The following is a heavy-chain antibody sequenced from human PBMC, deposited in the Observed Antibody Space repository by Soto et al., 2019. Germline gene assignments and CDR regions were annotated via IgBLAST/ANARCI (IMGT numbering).Heavy chain of an antibody. Sequence: VQLVQSGAEVKNPGSSVKVSCKASGGTFSSYAISWVRQAPGQGLEWMGGIIPIFGTANYAPKFQGRVTITADESTSTAYMELSSLRSEDTAVYYCARVAGSDYDSSCYFYYWGQGTLVTVSS. CDR2: IIPIFGTA. CDR1: GGTFSSYA. CDR3: ARVAGSDYDSSCYFYY. D-gene: IGHD3-22*01. V-gene: IGHV1-69*01. J-gene: IGHJ4*02.